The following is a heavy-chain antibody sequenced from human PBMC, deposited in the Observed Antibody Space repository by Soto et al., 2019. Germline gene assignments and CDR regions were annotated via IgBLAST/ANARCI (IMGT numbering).Heavy chain of an antibody. J-gene: IGHJ6*02. CDR2: IDWDDDK. D-gene: IGHD4-17*01. CDR3: ARIRSDYPYYYYYGMDV. V-gene: IGHV2-70*01. Sequence: SGPTLVNSTQTLTLTCTFSGFSLSTSGMCVSWIRQPPGKALEWLALIDWDDDKYYSTSLKTRLTISKDTSKNQVVLTMTNMDPVDTATYYCARIRSDYPYYYYYGMDVWGQGTTVTVSS. CDR1: GFSLSTSGMC.